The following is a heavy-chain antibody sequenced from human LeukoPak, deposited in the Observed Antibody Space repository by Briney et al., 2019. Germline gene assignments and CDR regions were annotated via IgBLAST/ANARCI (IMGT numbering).Heavy chain of an antibody. J-gene: IGHJ4*02. V-gene: IGHV3-23*01. CDR3: AKWRDSSGWYVFFDY. D-gene: IGHD6-19*01. CDR1: GFTFSSSA. CDR2: ISNNGGYT. Sequence: GGSLRLSCAASGFTFSSSAMSWVRQAPGKGLEWVSAISNNGGYTYYADSVKGRFTISRDNSKNTLYLQMNSLRAEDTAVYYCAKWRDSSGWYVFFDYWGQGTLVTVSS.